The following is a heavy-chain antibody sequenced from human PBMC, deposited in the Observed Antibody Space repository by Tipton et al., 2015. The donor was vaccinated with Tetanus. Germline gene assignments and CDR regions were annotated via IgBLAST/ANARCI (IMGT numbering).Heavy chain of an antibody. CDR1: GFPFTTYG. CDR2: ITGSGVGT. J-gene: IGHJ4*02. V-gene: IGHV3-23*01. Sequence: SLRLSCAASGFPFTTYGMTWVRLAPGKGLAWVAVITGSGVGTYYSDSVKGRFTVSRDNSRNTLYLQLNSLRVEDTAVYYCATARNKVSITRLQYWGPGALVTVSS. D-gene: IGHD3-10*01. CDR3: ATARNKVSITRLQY.